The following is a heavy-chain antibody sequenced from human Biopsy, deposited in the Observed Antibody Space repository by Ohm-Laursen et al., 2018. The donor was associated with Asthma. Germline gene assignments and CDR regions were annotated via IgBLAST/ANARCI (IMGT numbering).Heavy chain of an antibody. CDR1: GGSISSFY. CDR3: VRAVRNEQWLAPFGY. Sequence: SDTLSLTCSVYGGSISSFYWSWIRQSPEKGLEWMGYVYWTGSTNYNPSLKSRITMSVDTSKKRMFLELTSVTAADTAIYYCVRAVRNEQWLAPFGYWGQGKPVTVSS. V-gene: IGHV4-59*07. J-gene: IGHJ4*02. CDR2: VYWTGST. D-gene: IGHD6-19*01.